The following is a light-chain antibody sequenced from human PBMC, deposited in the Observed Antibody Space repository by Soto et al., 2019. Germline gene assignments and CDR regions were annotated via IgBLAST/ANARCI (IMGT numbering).Light chain of an antibody. CDR1: QSVSSD. J-gene: IGKJ4*01. CDR2: DAS. V-gene: IGKV3-11*01. Sequence: DIVLTQSPAPLSLSPRERATLSCRASQSVSSDLAWYQQKPGQAPRLLIYDASNRATGIPARFSGSGSGTDFTLTISSLEPEDFAGYYGQQRSNWPPTFGRGTKVEI. CDR3: QQRSNWPPT.